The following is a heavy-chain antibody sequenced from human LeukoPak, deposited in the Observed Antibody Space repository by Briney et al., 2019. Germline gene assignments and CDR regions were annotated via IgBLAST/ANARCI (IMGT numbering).Heavy chain of an antibody. CDR3: ARLGGSGYYYYFDY. D-gene: IGHD3-22*01. Sequence: SETLSLTCAVYGGSFSGYYWSWIRQPPGKGLEWIGEINHSGSTNYNPSLKSRVTISVDTSKNQFSLKLSSVTAADTAVYYCARLGGSGYYYYFDYWGQGTLVTVSS. J-gene: IGHJ4*02. CDR2: INHSGST. CDR1: GGSFSGYY. V-gene: IGHV4-34*01.